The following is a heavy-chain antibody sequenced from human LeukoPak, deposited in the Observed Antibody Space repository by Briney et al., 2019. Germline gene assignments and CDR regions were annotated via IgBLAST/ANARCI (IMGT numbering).Heavy chain of an antibody. CDR2: ISYDGSNK. D-gene: IGHD6-13*01. J-gene: IGHJ4*02. Sequence: GGSLRLSCAASGFTFSSYAMHWVRQAPGKGLEWVAVISYDGSNKYYADSVKGRFTISRDNSKNTLYLQMNSLRAEDTAVYYCARDRLIAAAGYYFDYWGQGTLVTVSS. V-gene: IGHV3-30-3*01. CDR1: GFTFSSYA. CDR3: ARDRLIAAAGYYFDY.